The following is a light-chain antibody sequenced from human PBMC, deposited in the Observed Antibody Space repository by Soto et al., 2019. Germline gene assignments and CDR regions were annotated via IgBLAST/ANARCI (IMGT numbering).Light chain of an antibody. CDR1: SSNIGRNT. J-gene: IGLJ1*01. CDR3: AAWDDSLRGYV. V-gene: IGLV1-44*01. CDR2: NNN. Sequence: QSVLTQPPSASGTAGQRVTISCSGSSSNIGRNTANWYQQLPGTAPKLLIYNNNQRPSGVPDRFSGSKSGTSASLAISGLXSDHEADYYCAAWDDSLRGYVFGAGTKVTVL.